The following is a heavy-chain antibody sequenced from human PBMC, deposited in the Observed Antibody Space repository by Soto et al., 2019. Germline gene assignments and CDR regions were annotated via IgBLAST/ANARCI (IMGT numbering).Heavy chain of an antibody. J-gene: IGHJ4*02. D-gene: IGHD3-16*01. CDR2: IYWDDDK. Sequence: QITLKESGPTLVRPTQTLTLTCTVSGFSLDTLGVGVGWIRQSPGKAPEWLALIYWDDDKRYSPSLKNRLTITKDTSKNQVVLTLTNMDPVDTVTYYCARALGAWGSYYFDHWGQGTLVTVSS. CDR3: ARALGAWGSYYFDH. CDR1: GFSLDTLGVG. V-gene: IGHV2-5*02.